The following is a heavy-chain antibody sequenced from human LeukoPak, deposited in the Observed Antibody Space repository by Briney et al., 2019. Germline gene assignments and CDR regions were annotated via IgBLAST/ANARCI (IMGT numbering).Heavy chain of an antibody. CDR2: ISGSGGST. J-gene: IGHJ4*02. CDR1: GFSFSSYA. V-gene: IGHV3-23*01. CDR3: AKDLRWSPFGITIFGVVIDY. Sequence: GGSLRLSCAASGFSFSSYAMSWVSQAPGKGLEWVSAISGSGGSTYYADSVKGRFTISRDNSKNTLYLQMNSLRAEDTAVYYCAKDLRWSPFGITIFGVVIDYWGQGTLVTVSS. D-gene: IGHD3-3*01.